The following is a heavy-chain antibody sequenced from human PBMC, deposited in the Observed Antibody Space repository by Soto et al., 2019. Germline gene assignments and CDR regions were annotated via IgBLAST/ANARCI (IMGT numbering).Heavy chain of an antibody. CDR1: GGSFSGYY. CDR3: ARGSFLVYYYDSSGYFRQTDAFDI. CDR2: INHSGST. V-gene: IGHV4-34*01. J-gene: IGHJ3*02. D-gene: IGHD3-22*01. Sequence: SETLSLTCAVYGGSFSGYYWSWIRQPPGKGLEWIGEINHSGSTNYNPSLKSRVTISVDTSKNQFSLKLSSVTAADTAVYYCARGSFLVYYYDSSGYFRQTDAFDIWGQGTMVTVSS.